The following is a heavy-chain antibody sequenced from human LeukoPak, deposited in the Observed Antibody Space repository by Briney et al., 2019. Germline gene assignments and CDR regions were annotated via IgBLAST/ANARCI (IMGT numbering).Heavy chain of an antibody. J-gene: IGHJ6*04. CDR2: INPNSGGT. V-gene: IGHV1-2*02. D-gene: IGHD3-3*01. Sequence: ASVKVSCKASGYTFTGYYMHWVRQAPGQGLEWMGWINPNSGGTNYAQKFQGRVTMTRDTSISTAYMELSRLRSDDTAVYYCARVTIFGAVMNPPPMDVWGKGTTVTVSS. CDR3: ARVTIFGAVMNPPPMDV. CDR1: GYTFTGYY.